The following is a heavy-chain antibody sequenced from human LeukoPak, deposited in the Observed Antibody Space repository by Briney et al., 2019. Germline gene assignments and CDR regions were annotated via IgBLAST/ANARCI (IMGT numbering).Heavy chain of an antibody. Sequence: SETLSLTCAVYGGSFSGYYWSWIRQPPGKGLEWIGEINHSGSTNYNPSLKSRVTISVDTSKNQFSLKLSSVTAADTAVYYCARVNNWNYFEFGYWGQGTLVTASS. D-gene: IGHD1-7*01. CDR3: ARVNNWNYFEFGY. J-gene: IGHJ4*02. CDR2: INHSGST. V-gene: IGHV4-34*01. CDR1: GGSFSGYY.